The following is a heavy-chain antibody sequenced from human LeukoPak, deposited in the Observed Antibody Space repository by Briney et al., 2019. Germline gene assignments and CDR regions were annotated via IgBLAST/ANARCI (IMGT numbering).Heavy chain of an antibody. CDR1: GFTFSSYGM. CDR2: IYHSGST. Sequence: GSLRLSCAASGFTFSSYGMSWVRQPPGKGLEWIGEIYHSGSTNYNPSLKSRVTISVDKSKNQFSLKLSSVTAADTAVYYCASSPTQAHDDYWGQGTLVTVSS. J-gene: IGHJ4*02. CDR3: ASSPTQAHDDY. V-gene: IGHV4-4*02.